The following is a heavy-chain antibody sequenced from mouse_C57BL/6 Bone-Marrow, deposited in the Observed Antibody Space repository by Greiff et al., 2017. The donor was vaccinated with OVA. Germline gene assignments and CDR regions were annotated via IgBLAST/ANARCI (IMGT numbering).Heavy chain of an antibody. J-gene: IGHJ2*01. CDR2: ISYDGSN. CDR3: ARSLLLPFDY. Sequence: ESGPGLVKPSQSLSLTCSVTGYSITSGYYWNWIRQFPGNKLEWMGYISYDGSNNYNPSLKNRISITRDTSKNQFFLKLNSVTTEDTATYYCARSLLLPFDYWGQGTTLTVSS. V-gene: IGHV3-6*01. CDR1: GYSITSGYY. D-gene: IGHD1-1*01.